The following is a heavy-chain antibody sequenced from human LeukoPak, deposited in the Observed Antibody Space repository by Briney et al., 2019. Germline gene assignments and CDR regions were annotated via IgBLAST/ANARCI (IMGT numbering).Heavy chain of an antibody. CDR1: GFTVSSYS. J-gene: IGHJ5*02. V-gene: IGHV3-21*01. CDR2: ISSSSSYL. Sequence: GGSLRLSCAASGFTVSSYSMNWVRQAPVKGLDWVSSISSSSSYLYYADSVKGRFTISRDNAKNSLYLRMNMLRAEVTALYYCARDLLYSSGWYLPNWFDPWGQGTLVTVSS. CDR3: ARDLLYSSGWYLPNWFDP. D-gene: IGHD6-19*01.